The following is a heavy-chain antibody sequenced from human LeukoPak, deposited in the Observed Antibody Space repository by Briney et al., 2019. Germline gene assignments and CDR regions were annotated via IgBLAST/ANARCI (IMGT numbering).Heavy chain of an antibody. J-gene: IGHJ6*02. CDR3: ARDHTETSSLNFRNYYYYGMDV. CDR2: IYYSGST. CDR1: GGSIRSGDYS. V-gene: IGHV4-31*03. Sequence: SQTLSLTCTVSGGSIRSGDYSWNWIRQHPGKGLEWIGYIYYSGSTYYNPSLTSRVTMSVDTSKNQFSLKLSSVTAADTAIYYCARDHTETSSLNFRNYYYYGMDVWGQGTTVIVSS. D-gene: IGHD4-4*01.